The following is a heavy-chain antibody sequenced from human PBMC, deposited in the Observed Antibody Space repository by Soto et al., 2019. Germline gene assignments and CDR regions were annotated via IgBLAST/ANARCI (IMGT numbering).Heavy chain of an antibody. CDR3: ARDRNDFWSGYQYYYYYYYMDV. J-gene: IGHJ6*03. Sequence: EVQLVESGGGLVQPGGSLRLSCAASGFTFSSYSMNWVRQAPGKGLEWVSYISSSSRTIYYADSVKGRFTISRDNAKNSLYLQMNSLGAEDTAVYYCARDRNDFWSGYQYYYYYYYMDVGGKGTTVTVSS. V-gene: IGHV3-48*01. D-gene: IGHD3-3*01. CDR2: ISSSSRTI. CDR1: GFTFSSYS.